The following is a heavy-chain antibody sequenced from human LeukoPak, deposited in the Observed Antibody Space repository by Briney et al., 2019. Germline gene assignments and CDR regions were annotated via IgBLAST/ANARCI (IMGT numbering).Heavy chain of an antibody. V-gene: IGHV3-23*01. CDR1: GFIFNTYA. CDR3: AKKGCTSISCYNNF. CDR2: IGGSAGGA. J-gene: IGHJ4*02. Sequence: PGGSLRLSCEASGFIFNTYAMSWVRQAPGKGLEWVSAIGGSAGGAFYADSVKGRFTISRDNSKNTLYLQMNSLRAEDTAIYYCAKKGCTSISCYNNFWGQGTLVTVSS. D-gene: IGHD2-2*02.